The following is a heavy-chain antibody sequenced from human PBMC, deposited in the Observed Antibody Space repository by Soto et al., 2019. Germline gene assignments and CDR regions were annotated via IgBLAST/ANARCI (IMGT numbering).Heavy chain of an antibody. CDR1: GGTFSRYA. V-gene: IGHV1-69*01. Sequence: QVQLVQSGAEVKKPGSSVKVSCKASGGTFSRYAISWVRQAPGQGLEWMGGIIPIFGTANYAQKFQGRVTSTEDEATSTGDRELSSLRSEDTGGYYCARGRGPIVVPSGGFDIWGQGTMGTVSS. CDR2: IIPIFGTA. D-gene: IGHD2-2*01. CDR3: ARGRGPIVVPSGGFDI. J-gene: IGHJ3*02.